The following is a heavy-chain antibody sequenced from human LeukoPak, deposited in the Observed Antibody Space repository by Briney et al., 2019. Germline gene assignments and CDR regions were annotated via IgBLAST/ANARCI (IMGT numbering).Heavy chain of an antibody. V-gene: IGHV4-31*03. Sequence: SETLSLTCTVSGGSISSGGYYWSWIRQHPGKGLEWIGYIYYSGSTYYNPSLKSRVTISVDTSKNQFSLKLSSVTAADTAVYYCARDYGGREGGIWFDPWGQGTLVTVSS. J-gene: IGHJ5*02. CDR2: IYYSGST. CDR3: ARDYGGREGGIWFDP. CDR1: GGSISSGGYY. D-gene: IGHD3-16*01.